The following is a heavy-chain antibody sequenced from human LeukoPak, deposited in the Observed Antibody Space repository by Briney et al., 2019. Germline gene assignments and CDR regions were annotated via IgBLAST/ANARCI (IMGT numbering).Heavy chain of an antibody. CDR1: GGSFSGYY. CDR3: ATQGIAAAGTGIDY. CDR2: INHSGST. Sequence: SETLSLTCAVYGGSFSGYYWSWIRQPPGKGLEWIGEINHSGSTNYNPSLKSRVTMSVDTSKNQFSLKLSSVTAADTAVYYCATQGIAAAGTGIDYWGQGTLVTVSS. D-gene: IGHD6-13*01. J-gene: IGHJ4*02. V-gene: IGHV4-34*01.